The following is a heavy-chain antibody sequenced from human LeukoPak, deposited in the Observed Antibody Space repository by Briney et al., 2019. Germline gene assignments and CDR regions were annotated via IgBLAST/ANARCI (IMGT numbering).Heavy chain of an antibody. CDR2: INCDGCNT. CDR3: VCLGLLPSYGMDV. Sequence: GGSLSLPCAVSGLTLSKCFMQCVRQAPGEGRVWVSCINCDGCNTNYAHPVKGRFNISRDHAKNTLYLQMNSLRAEDTAVYYCVCLGLLPSYGMDVWGQGTTVTVSS. CDR1: GLTLSKCF. J-gene: IGHJ6*02. V-gene: IGHV3-74*01. D-gene: IGHD2/OR15-2a*01.